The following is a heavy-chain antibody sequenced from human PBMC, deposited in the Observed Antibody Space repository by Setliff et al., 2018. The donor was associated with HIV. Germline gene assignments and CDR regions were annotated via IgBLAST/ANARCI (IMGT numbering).Heavy chain of an antibody. CDR3: ARGGSYDTFDY. Sequence: LSLTCTVSGGSITSSYWSWIRQPAGKGLEWIGRIYTSGSTNYNPSLKSRVTMSIDTSKKQFSLKLASVTAADTAVYYCARGGSYDTFDYWGQGTLVTVS. V-gene: IGHV4-4*07. D-gene: IGHD3-22*01. CDR2: IYTSGST. CDR1: GGSITSSY. J-gene: IGHJ4*02.